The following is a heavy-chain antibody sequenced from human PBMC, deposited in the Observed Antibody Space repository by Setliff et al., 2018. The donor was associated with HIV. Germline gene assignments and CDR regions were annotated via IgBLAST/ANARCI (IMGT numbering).Heavy chain of an antibody. CDR3: AKDPVRAHGGSGWYYFDS. CDR2: FIGSADTM. Sequence: LRLSCVVSGFTLNTYAMSWVRQAPGKGLEWVAGFIGSADTMYYEDSVKGRFAISRDNSKNTLYLQMNNLRVEDTAIYYCAKDPVRAHGGSGWYYFDSWGQGTLVTVSS. J-gene: IGHJ4*02. CDR1: GFTLNTYA. D-gene: IGHD6-13*01. V-gene: IGHV3-23*01.